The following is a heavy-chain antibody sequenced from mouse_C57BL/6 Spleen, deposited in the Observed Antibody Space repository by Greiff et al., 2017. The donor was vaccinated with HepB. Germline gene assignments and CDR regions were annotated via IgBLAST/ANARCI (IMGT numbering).Heavy chain of an antibody. CDR2: ISSGGDYI. J-gene: IGHJ4*01. V-gene: IGHV5-9-1*02. Sequence: EVKVVESGEGLVKPGGSLKLSCAASGFTFSSYAMSWVRQTPEKRLEWVAYISSGGDYIYYADTVKGRFTISRDNARNTLYLQMSSLKSEDTAMYYCTRDTGSSTMVTTRYAMDYWGQGTSVTVSS. D-gene: IGHD2-2*01. CDR1: GFTFSSYA. CDR3: TRDTGSSTMVTTRYAMDY.